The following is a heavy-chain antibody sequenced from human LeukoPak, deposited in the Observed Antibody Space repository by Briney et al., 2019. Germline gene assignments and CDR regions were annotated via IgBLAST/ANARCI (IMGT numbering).Heavy chain of an antibody. D-gene: IGHD7-27*01. CDR1: GYTFTGYY. CDR2: INPSGGTT. Sequence: GASVKVSCKASGYTFTGYYMHWVRQAPGQGLEWMGIINPSGGTTTYAQKFQGRVTMTRDTSTSIVYMELSSLRSEDTAVYYCARGSNWGDYWGQGALVTVSS. CDR3: ARGSNWGDY. V-gene: IGHV1-46*01. J-gene: IGHJ4*02.